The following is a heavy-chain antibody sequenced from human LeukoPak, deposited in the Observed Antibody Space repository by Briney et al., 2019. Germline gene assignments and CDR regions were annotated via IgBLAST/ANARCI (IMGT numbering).Heavy chain of an antibody. V-gene: IGHV3-23*01. CDR1: GFAFSSQA. CDR3: AKDARRSSGWYFFDH. Sequence: GGSLRLSCAASGFAFSSQAMGWVRQAPGEGLEWVSVISDSGDSTYYADSVKGRFTISRDDSKNTLYLQMNSLRAEDTAIYYCAKDARRSSGWYFFDHWGQGTLVTVSS. D-gene: IGHD6-19*01. J-gene: IGHJ4*02. CDR2: ISDSGDST.